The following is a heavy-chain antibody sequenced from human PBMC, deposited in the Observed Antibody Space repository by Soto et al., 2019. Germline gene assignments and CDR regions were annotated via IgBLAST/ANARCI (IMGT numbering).Heavy chain of an antibody. CDR2: ISSSSSTI. D-gene: IGHD3-10*01. J-gene: IGHJ3*02. Sequence: EVQLVESGGGLVQPGGSLRLSCAASGFTFSSYSMNWVRQAPGKGLEWVSYISSSSSTIYYADSVKGRFTISRDNAKNSLYLQMNSLRDEDTAVYYCAREFVLLWFGELFYDAFDIWGQGTMVTVSS. CDR3: AREFVLLWFGELFYDAFDI. V-gene: IGHV3-48*02. CDR1: GFTFSSYS.